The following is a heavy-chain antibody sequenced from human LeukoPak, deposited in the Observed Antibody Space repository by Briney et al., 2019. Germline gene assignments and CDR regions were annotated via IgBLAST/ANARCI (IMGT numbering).Heavy chain of an antibody. V-gene: IGHV6-1*01. CDR1: GDIVSSNSAA. J-gene: IGHJ4*02. CDR2: TYYRSKWYN. CDR3: AREGGKAAGTDY. D-gene: IGHD6-13*01. Sequence: SQTLSLTCAISGDIVSSNSAAWNWIRQSPSRGLEWLGRTYYRSKWYNDYAVSVESRITTNPDTSKNQSSLQLNSVTPEDTAVYYCAREGGKAAGTDYWGQGTLVTVSS.